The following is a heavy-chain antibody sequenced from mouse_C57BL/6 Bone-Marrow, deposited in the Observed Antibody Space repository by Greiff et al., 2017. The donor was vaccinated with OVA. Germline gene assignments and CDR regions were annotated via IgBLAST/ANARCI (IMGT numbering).Heavy chain of an antibody. D-gene: IGHD2-4*01. CDR3: AREDYYDYDDGLRRAMDY. J-gene: IGHJ4*01. CDR1: GYTFTDYN. V-gene: IGHV1-18*01. CDR2: INPNNGGT. Sequence: VQLQQSGPELVKPGASVKIPCKASGYTFTDYNMDWVKQSHGKSLEWIGDINPNNGGTIYNQKFKGKATLTVDKSSSTAYMELRSLTSEDTAVYYCAREDYYDYDDGLRRAMDYWGQGTSVTVSS.